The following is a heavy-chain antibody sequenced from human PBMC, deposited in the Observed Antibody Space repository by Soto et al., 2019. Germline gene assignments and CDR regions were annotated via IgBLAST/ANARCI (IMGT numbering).Heavy chain of an antibody. CDR3: AKVDVSTAGSLDY. CDR2: IIPSGDST. CDR1: GFTLRRHC. V-gene: IGHV3-23*01. J-gene: IGHJ4*02. D-gene: IGHD6-13*01. Sequence: GRCMRLSCVAAGFTLRRHCLSWVRQPPGKGLEWVSTIIPSGDSTFYADSGKGRFTISRDNSKNTVYLQMNRLSVRGTAVYLCAKVDVSTAGSLDYWGQGALVTVSS.